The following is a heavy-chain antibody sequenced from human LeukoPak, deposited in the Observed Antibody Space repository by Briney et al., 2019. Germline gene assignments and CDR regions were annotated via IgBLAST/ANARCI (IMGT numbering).Heavy chain of an antibody. D-gene: IGHD3-3*01. CDR1: GGSFSDYY. V-gene: IGHV4-59*12. CDR2: INYRGST. CDR3: AREGYDFWSGYLGSLSFDY. Sequence: SETLSLTCTVSGGSFSDYYWSWIRQIPGKGLEWIGYINYRGSTNYNPSLKSRVTISVDTSKNQFSLKLSSVTAADTAVYYCAREGYDFWSGYLGSLSFDYWGQGTLVTVSS. J-gene: IGHJ4*02.